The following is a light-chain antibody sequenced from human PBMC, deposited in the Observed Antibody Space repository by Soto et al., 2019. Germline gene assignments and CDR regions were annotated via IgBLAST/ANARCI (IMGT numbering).Light chain of an antibody. CDR3: QQYEAYPLT. J-gene: IGKJ4*01. CDR1: QSISSW. CDR2: KAS. V-gene: IGKV1-5*03. Sequence: DITLTQSPSTLSASVGDRATITCRASQSISSWLAWYQQKPGKAPKLLVYKASSLESGVPSRFSGSGSGTEFTLTIITLQPDDFATYYCQQYEAYPLTFGGGTKVEI.